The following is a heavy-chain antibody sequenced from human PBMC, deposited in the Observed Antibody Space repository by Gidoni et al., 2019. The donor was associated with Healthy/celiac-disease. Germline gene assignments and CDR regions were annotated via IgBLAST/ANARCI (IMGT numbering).Heavy chain of an antibody. D-gene: IGHD3-22*01. CDR3: ARDNRGYYDSSGYLAWFDP. Sequence: QVQLQESGPGLVKPSETLSLTCTVSGGSVSSGSYYWSWIRQPPGKGLEWIGYIYYSGSTNYNPSLKSRVTISVDTSKNQFSLKLSSVTAADTAVYYCARDNRGYYDSSGYLAWFDPWGQGTLVTVSS. V-gene: IGHV4-61*01. CDR1: GGSVSSGSYY. CDR2: IYYSGST. J-gene: IGHJ5*02.